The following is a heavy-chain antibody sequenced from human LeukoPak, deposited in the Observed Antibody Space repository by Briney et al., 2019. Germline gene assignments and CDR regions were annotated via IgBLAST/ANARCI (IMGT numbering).Heavy chain of an antibody. Sequence: GGSLRLSCAASGFNFINFPMTWFRQAPGTGLEWVSFIGANGDTNYAESVKDRSTISRDNSKKTLFLEIQSLRVEDTAVYYCARWNRMANREFCDWGQGTLVVVAS. CDR3: ARWNRMANREFCD. V-gene: IGHV3-23*01. CDR2: IGANGDT. J-gene: IGHJ4*02. CDR1: GFNFINFP. D-gene: IGHD3-16*01.